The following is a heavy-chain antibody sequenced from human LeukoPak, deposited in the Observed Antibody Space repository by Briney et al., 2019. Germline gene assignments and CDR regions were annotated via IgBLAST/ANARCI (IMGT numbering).Heavy chain of an antibody. CDR1: GGTFSSYA. D-gene: IGHD1-1*01. Sequence: SVKVSCKASGGTFSSYAISWVRQAPGQGLEWMGGIIPIFGTANYAQKFQGRVTITADESTSTAYKELSSLRSEDTAVYYCAREVLSRLERGYFDYWGQGTLVTVSS. J-gene: IGHJ4*02. CDR2: IIPIFGTA. V-gene: IGHV1-69*13. CDR3: AREVLSRLERGYFDY.